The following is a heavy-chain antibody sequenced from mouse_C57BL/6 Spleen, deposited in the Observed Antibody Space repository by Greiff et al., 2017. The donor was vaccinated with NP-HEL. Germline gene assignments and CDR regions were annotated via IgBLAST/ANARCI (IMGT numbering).Heavy chain of an antibody. CDR2: IYPGDGDT. D-gene: IGHD2-5*01. V-gene: IGHV1-82*01. Sequence: VQLQQSGPELVKPGASVKISCKASGYAFSSSWMNWVKQRPGKGLEWIGRIYPGDGDTNYNGKFKGKATLTADKSSSTAYMQLSSLTSEDSAVYFCARGGEYSNYGYFDVWGTGTTVTVSS. CDR3: ARGGEYSNYGYFDV. CDR1: GYAFSSSW. J-gene: IGHJ1*03.